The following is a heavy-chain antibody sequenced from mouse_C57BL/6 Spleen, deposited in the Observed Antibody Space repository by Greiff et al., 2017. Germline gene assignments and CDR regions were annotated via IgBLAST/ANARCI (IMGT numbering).Heavy chain of an antibody. D-gene: IGHD1-1*01. J-gene: IGHJ4*01. Sequence: EVNVVESGPELVKPGASVKISCKASGYSFTGYYMHWVKQSHGNILDWIGYIYPYNGVSSYNQKFKGKATLTVDKSSSTAYMELRSLTSEDSAVYYCASYYGSSYGAMDYWGQGTSVTVSS. CDR2: IYPYNGVS. CDR3: ASYYGSSYGAMDY. V-gene: IGHV1-31*01. CDR1: GYSFTGYY.